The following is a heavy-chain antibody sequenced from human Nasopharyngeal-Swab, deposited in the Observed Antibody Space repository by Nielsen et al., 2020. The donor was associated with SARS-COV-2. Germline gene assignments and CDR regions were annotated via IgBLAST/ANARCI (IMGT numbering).Heavy chain of an antibody. CDR2: VANDGSFK. Sequence: GGSLRLSCAASEFIFSNYAMHWVRQAPGKGLEWVAVVANDGSFKHYADSVKGRFTISRDDSKYTLSLQMNSLRPEDTAVFYCAKEAGGRTNSGLDYWGQGTLVTVSP. J-gene: IGHJ4*02. D-gene: IGHD1-7*01. V-gene: IGHV3-30-3*01. CDR1: EFIFSNYA. CDR3: AKEAGGRTNSGLDY.